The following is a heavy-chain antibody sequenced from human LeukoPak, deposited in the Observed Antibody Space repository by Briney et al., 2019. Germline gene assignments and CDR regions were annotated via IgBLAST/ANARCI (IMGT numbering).Heavy chain of an antibody. V-gene: IGHV1-18*01. D-gene: IGHD3-10*01. CDR3: ARVSSYYYGSGSYYGMDV. CDR1: GYTFTSYG. Sequence: ASVKVSCKASGYTFTSYGINWVRQAPGQGLEWMGWISAYNGNTNYAQKLQGRVTMTTDTSTSTAYMELRSLRSDDTAVYYCARVSSYYYGSGSYYGMDVWGQGTTVTVSS. CDR2: ISAYNGNT. J-gene: IGHJ6*02.